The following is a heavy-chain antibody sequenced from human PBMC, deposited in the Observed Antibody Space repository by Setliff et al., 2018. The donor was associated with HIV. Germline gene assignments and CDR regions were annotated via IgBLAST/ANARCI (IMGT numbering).Heavy chain of an antibody. CDR2: INPSGGST. J-gene: IGHJ6*03. D-gene: IGHD2-2*03. Sequence: ASVKVSCKASGYTFTSYYMHWVRQAPGQGPEWMGIINPSGGSTSYAQKFQGRVTMTRDTSTSTVYMELSSLRSEDTAVYYCARDGPALDIVVVPAASVLGYYYYYMDVWGKGTTVTVSS. CDR3: ARDGPALDIVVVPAASVLGYYYYYMDV. V-gene: IGHV1-46*01. CDR1: GYTFTSYY.